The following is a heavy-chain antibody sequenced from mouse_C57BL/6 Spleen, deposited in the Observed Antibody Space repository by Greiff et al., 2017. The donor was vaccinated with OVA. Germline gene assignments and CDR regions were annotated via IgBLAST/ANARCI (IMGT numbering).Heavy chain of an antibody. D-gene: IGHD4-1*01. V-gene: IGHV5-4*01. CDR3: ARDQLTGHFDY. CDR2: ISDGGSYT. CDR1: GFTFSSYA. J-gene: IGHJ2*01. Sequence: EVNLVESGGGLVKPGGSLKLSCAASGFTFSSYAMSWVRQTPEKRLEWVATISDGGSYTYYPDNVKGRFTISRDNAKNNLYLQMSHLKSEDTAMYYCARDQLTGHFDYWGQGTTLTVSS.